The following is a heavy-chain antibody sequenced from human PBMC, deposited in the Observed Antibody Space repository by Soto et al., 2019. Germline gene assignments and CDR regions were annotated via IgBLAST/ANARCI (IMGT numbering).Heavy chain of an antibody. CDR3: ANSPNYYDSSGPRMPLDY. D-gene: IGHD3-22*01. Sequence: GSLRLSCAASGFTFSSYAMSWVRQAPGKGLEWVSAISGSGGSTYYADSVKGRFTISRDNSKNTLYLQMNSLRAEDTAVYYCANSPNYYDSSGPRMPLDYWGQGTLVTVSS. J-gene: IGHJ4*02. V-gene: IGHV3-23*01. CDR1: GFTFSSYA. CDR2: ISGSGGST.